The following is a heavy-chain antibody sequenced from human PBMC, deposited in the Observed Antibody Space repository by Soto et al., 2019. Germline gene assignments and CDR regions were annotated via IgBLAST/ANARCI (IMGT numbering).Heavy chain of an antibody. CDR2: ISGSGVNT. CDR3: ARDLSSGVLRNWFDP. Sequence: GGSLRLSCAASGFTFSSYAMTWVRQAAGKGLEWVSSISGSGVNTFYADSVNGRFSISRDRSNQTVFLQMSNLRAEDTAVYYCARDLSSGVLRNWFDPWGHGTLVTVSS. D-gene: IGHD6-19*01. J-gene: IGHJ5*02. V-gene: IGHV3-23*01. CDR1: GFTFSSYA.